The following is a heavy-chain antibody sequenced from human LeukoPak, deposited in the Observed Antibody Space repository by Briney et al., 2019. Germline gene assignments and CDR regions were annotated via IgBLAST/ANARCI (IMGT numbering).Heavy chain of an antibody. D-gene: IGHD6-6*01. V-gene: IGHV3-48*01. J-gene: IGHJ6*03. CDR2: ISSSSSTI. Sequence: GGSLRLSCAASGFTFSSYSMNWVRQAPGKGLEWVSYISSSSSTIYYADSVEGRFTFSRDNAKNSLYLQMNSLRAEDTAVYYCVRGQQLDLAYYDYYMDVWGKGTTVTVSS. CDR3: VRGQQLDLAYYDYYMDV. CDR1: GFTFSSYS.